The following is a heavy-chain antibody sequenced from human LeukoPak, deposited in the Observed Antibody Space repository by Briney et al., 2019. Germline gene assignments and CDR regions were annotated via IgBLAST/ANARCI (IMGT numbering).Heavy chain of an antibody. J-gene: IGHJ4*02. D-gene: IGHD3-10*01. CDR1: GRSVSVRTYH. V-gene: IGHV4-61*01. CDR3: ARSGGYDSGIYSFFY. CDR2: IYYRGST. Sequence: SEPLSLTCTLSGRSVSVRTYHWSWIRQPPTKGLEWIGFIYYRGSTKYNPSLKSRVTISVDTSKNQFSLKLGSVTAADTAVYYCARSGGYDSGIYSFFYWGEGALGTVSS.